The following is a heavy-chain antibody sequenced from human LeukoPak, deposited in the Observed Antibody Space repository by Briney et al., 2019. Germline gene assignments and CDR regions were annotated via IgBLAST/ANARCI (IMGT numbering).Heavy chain of an antibody. CDR3: VRVFIRGGTVNQNFEY. J-gene: IGHJ4*02. CDR2: IYQSGTT. D-gene: IGHD3-16*01. CDR1: GYSLSSGYY. Sequence: SETLSLTCALSGYSLSSGYYWGWIRQPPGKGREWIGIIYQSGTTYYTPSLKSRVTISVDTSKNHFSLRLSSVTAADTAVYYCVRVFIRGGTVNQNFEYWGQGILVTVSS. V-gene: IGHV4-38-2*01.